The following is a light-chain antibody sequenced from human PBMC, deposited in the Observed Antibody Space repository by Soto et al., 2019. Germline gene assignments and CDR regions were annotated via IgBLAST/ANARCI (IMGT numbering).Light chain of an antibody. J-gene: IGLJ2*01. CDR1: SGHSNYA. CDR3: QTWGTGFHVV. CDR2: LNSDGSH. V-gene: IGLV4-69*01. Sequence: QLVLTQSPSASASLGASVKLTCTLSSGHSNYAIAWHQQQPEKGPRYLMMLNSDGSHTTGDGIPNRFSGSSSGAERYLTISSLQSEDEADYYCQTWGTGFHVVFGGGTKLTVL.